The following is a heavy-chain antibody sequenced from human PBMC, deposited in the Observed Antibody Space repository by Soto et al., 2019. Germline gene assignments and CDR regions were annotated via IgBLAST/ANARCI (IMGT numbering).Heavy chain of an antibody. Sequence: QVQLVESGGGVVQPGRSLRLSCAASRFTFSSYAMHWVRQAPGKGLEWVAAISYDGSNKYYADSVKGRFTISRDNSKNTLYLQMNSLRAEDTAVYYGARGGGSSGYFLDYWGQGTLVTVSS. D-gene: IGHD3-22*01. V-gene: IGHV3-30-3*01. CDR1: RFTFSSYA. J-gene: IGHJ4*02. CDR2: ISYDGSNK. CDR3: ARGGGSSGYFLDY.